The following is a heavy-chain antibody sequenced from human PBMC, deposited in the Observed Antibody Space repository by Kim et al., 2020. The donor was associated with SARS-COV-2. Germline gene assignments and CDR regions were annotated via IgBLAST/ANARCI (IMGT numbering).Heavy chain of an antibody. J-gene: IGHJ5*02. D-gene: IGHD3-9*01. CDR3: ARTSGTGLSNYNIFTRQVRDFFDP. V-gene: IGHV5-51*01. CDR1: GYSFSSYW. Sequence: GESLKISCKASGYSFSSYWIAWVRQMPGKGLEWMGIIYPGDSDTKYSPSFQGQATISADTSISTAYLQWSSLKASDSAMYYCARTSGTGLSNYNIFTRQVRDFFDPWGQGTLVTVSS. CDR2: IYPGDSDT.